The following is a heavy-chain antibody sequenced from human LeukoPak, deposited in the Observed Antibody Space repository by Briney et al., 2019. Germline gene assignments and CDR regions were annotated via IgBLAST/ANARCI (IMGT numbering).Heavy chain of an antibody. D-gene: IGHD2-2*01. CDR2: IIPIFGTA. Sequence: GASVKVSCKASGGTFSSYAISWVRQAPGQGLEWMGGIIPIFGTANYAQKFQGRVTITADESTSTAYMELSSLRSEDTAVYYCASPRSQLLSEWFDPWGQGTLVTVSS. CDR3: ASPRSQLLSEWFDP. CDR1: GGTFSSYA. J-gene: IGHJ5*02. V-gene: IGHV1-69*13.